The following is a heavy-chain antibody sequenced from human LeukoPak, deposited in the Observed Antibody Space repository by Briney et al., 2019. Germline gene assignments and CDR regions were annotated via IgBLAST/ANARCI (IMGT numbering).Heavy chain of an antibody. J-gene: IGHJ5*02. D-gene: IGHD1-1*01. CDR3: ARLLFGGVQLKRRFDP. CDR1: GYTFTSYG. Sequence: SVKVSCKASGYTFTSYGISWVRQAPGQGLEWMGGIIPIFGTANYAQKFQGRVTITTDESTSTAYMELSSLRSEDTAVYYCARLLFGGVQLKRRFDPWGQGTLVTVSS. CDR2: IIPIFGTA. V-gene: IGHV1-69*05.